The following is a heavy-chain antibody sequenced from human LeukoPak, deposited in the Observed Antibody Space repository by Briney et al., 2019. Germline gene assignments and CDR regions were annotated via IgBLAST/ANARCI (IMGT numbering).Heavy chain of an antibody. Sequence: GGSLRLSCAASGFTFSSYAMSWVRQAPGKGLEWVSAISGSGGSTYYADSVKGRFTISRDNSKNTLYLQMHSLRAEDTAVYYCAKSGGSSGWLYWGQGTLVTVSS. CDR2: ISGSGGST. V-gene: IGHV3-23*01. J-gene: IGHJ4*02. D-gene: IGHD6-19*01. CDR3: AKSGGSSGWLY. CDR1: GFTFSSYA.